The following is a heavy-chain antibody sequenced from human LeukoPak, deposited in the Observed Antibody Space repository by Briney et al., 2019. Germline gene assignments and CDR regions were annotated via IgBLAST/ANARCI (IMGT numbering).Heavy chain of an antibody. CDR3: ARHDSSGWYYPYYYYYYMDV. CDR2: IYPGDSDT. CDR1: GYSFTSYW. Sequence: GESLKISCKGSGYSFTSYWIGWVRQMPGKGLEWMGIIYPGDSDTRYSPSFQGQVTISADKSISTAYLQWSSLKASDTAMYYCARHDSSGWYYPYYYYYYMDVWGKGTTVTISS. J-gene: IGHJ6*03. V-gene: IGHV5-51*01. D-gene: IGHD6-19*01.